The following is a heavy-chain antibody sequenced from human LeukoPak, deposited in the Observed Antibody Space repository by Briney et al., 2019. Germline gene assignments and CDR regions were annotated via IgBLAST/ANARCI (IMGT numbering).Heavy chain of an antibody. Sequence: SETLSLTCIVSGGSISSYYWSWIRQPPGKGLEWIGYIFYSGSTNYNPSLKSRVTISVDTSKNQFSLKLSSVTAADTAVYFCARGGVNIDYWGQGTLVTVSS. CDR1: GGSISSYY. V-gene: IGHV4-59*01. CDR3: ARGGVNIDY. D-gene: IGHD3-10*01. J-gene: IGHJ4*02. CDR2: IFYSGST.